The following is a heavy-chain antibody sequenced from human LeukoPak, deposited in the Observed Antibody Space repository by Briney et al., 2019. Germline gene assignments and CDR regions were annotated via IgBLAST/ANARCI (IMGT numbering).Heavy chain of an antibody. Sequence: YYWSWIRQPPGKGLEWVSYISSSGSTIYYADSVKGRFTISRDNAKNSLYLQMNSLRAEDTAVYYCAREQLSPQIYYYYYGMDVWGQGTTVTVSS. CDR1: YY. D-gene: IGHD6-13*01. V-gene: IGHV3-11*01. CDR3: AREQLSPQIYYYYYGMDV. J-gene: IGHJ6*02. CDR2: ISSSGSTI.